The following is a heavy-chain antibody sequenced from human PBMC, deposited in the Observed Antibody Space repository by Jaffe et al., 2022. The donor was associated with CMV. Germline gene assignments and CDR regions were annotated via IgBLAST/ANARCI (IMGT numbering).Heavy chain of an antibody. CDR2: ISYDGSNK. Sequence: QVQLVESGGGVVQPGRSLRLSCAASGFTFSSYGMHWVRQAPGKGLEWVAVISYDGSNKYYADSVKGRFTISRDNSKNTLYLQMNSLRAEDTAVYYCAKKVATRGWFDPWGQGTLVTVSS. CDR3: AKKVATRGWFDP. CDR1: GFTFSSYG. J-gene: IGHJ5*02. V-gene: IGHV3-30*18. D-gene: IGHD5-12*01.